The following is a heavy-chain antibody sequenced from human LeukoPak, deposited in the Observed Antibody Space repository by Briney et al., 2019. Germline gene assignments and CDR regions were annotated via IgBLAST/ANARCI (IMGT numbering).Heavy chain of an antibody. Sequence: GGSLRLSCVVSGISLSNYAMTWVRQAPGKGLEWVSYISEKGGSTTYADSVKGRFTISRDTSLNTLYLQMNNLRAEDTAVYYCARASWVSNADAVWWGQGTQVTVSP. CDR3: ARASWVSNADAVW. CDR1: GISLSNYA. V-gene: IGHV3-23*01. CDR2: ISEKGGST. J-gene: IGHJ4*02. D-gene: IGHD1-1*01.